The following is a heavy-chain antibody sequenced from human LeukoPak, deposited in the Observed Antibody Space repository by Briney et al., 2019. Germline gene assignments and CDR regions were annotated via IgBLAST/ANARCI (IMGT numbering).Heavy chain of an antibody. CDR1: GYTFIAYY. CDR3: TRGRSSWPPSWYFDL. J-gene: IGHJ2*01. V-gene: IGHV1-18*01. Sequence: ASVKVSCRASGYTFIAYYMHWVRQAPGQGLEWMGWISAYNGNTNYAQKLQGRVTMTTDTSTSTAYMELRSLRSEDTAVYFCTRGRSSWPPSWYFDLWGRGTLVTVSS. CDR2: ISAYNGNT. D-gene: IGHD6-13*01.